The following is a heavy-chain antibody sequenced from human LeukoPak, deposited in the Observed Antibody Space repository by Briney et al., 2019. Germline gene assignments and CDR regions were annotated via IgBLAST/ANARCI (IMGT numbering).Heavy chain of an antibody. CDR1: GFTFSNAW. Sequence: PGGSLRLSCAASGFTFSNAWMTWVRQAPGKGLEWVGRINRKSDGGTTDYAATVRGRFTISRDDSKNTRYLHMNGLKTDDTAVYYCTSTLCYWGQGTLVTVSS. V-gene: IGHV3-15*01. D-gene: IGHD2-21*01. CDR2: INRKSDGGTT. J-gene: IGHJ4*02. CDR3: TSTLCY.